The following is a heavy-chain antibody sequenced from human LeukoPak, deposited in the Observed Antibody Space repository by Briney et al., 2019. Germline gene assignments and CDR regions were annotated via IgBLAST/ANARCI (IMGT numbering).Heavy chain of an antibody. J-gene: IGHJ6*03. CDR3: ARFAVAGAQYYYYYYMDV. CDR1: GGSFSGYY. V-gene: IGHV4-34*01. Sequence: SETLSLTCAVYGGSFSGYYWSWIRQPPGKGLEWIGEINHSGSTNYNPSLKSRVTISVDTSKNQFSLKLSSVTAADTAVYYCARFAVAGAQYYYYYYMDVWGKGTTVTVSS. CDR2: INHSGST. D-gene: IGHD6-19*01.